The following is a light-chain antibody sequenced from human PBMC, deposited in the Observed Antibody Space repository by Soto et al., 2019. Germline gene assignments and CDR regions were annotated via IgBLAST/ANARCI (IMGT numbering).Light chain of an antibody. Sequence: DIVMTQSPLSLPVTPGEPASISCRSSHSLLHKNGYNYVDWYMQKPGQSPQLLIYLGSNRASGVPDRFSGSGSDTYFTLEISRVEADDVGVYYCMQPLENFRTFGQGTKVDI. J-gene: IGKJ1*01. CDR2: LGS. V-gene: IGKV2-28*01. CDR1: HSLLHKNGYNY. CDR3: MQPLENFRT.